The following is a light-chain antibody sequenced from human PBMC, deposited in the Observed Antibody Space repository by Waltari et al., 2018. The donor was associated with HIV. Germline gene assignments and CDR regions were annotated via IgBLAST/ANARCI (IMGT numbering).Light chain of an antibody. V-gene: IGLV1-44*01. Sequence: QSVLTQPPSASGTPGQRVTISCSGSISNLGSRPVNWYQQLAGSAPTLLIYRSDLRPSGVPDRFSGSKSATSASLAISGLQSEDEATYYCASWDDSLNGVIFGGGTELTVL. CDR3: ASWDDSLNGVI. CDR1: ISNLGSRP. CDR2: RSD. J-gene: IGLJ2*01.